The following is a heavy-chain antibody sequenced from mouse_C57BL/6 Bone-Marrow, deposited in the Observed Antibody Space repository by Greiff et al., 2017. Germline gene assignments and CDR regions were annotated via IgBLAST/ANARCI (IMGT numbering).Heavy chain of an antibody. CDR2: INPSNGGT. Sequence: KQPGTELVKPGASVKLSCKASGYTFTSYWMHWVKQRPGQGLEWIGNINPSNGGTNYNEKFKSKATLTVDKSSSTAYMQLSSLTSEDSAVYYCASRDSNYVSYYAMDYWGQGTSVTVSS. J-gene: IGHJ4*01. CDR1: GYTFTSYW. CDR3: ASRDSNYVSYYAMDY. D-gene: IGHD2-5*01. V-gene: IGHV1-53*01.